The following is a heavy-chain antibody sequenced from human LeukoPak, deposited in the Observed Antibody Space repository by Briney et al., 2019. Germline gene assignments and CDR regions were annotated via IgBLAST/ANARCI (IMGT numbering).Heavy chain of an antibody. CDR1: GITLSNYG. D-gene: IGHD3-22*01. J-gene: IGHJ4*02. CDR2: ISGSGRRT. CDR3: AKRGVVIRVILVGFHKEAYYFDS. V-gene: IGHV3-23*01. Sequence: GGSLRLSCAVSGITLSNYGMSWVRQAPGKGLEWVAGISGSGRRTNYADAVKGRFTISRDNAKNTLFLQMNSLRVEDTAVYFCAKRGVVIRVILVGFHKEAYYFDSWGQGALVTVSS.